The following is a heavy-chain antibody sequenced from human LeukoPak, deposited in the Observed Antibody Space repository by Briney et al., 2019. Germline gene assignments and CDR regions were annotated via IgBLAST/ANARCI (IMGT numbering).Heavy chain of an antibody. D-gene: IGHD1-26*01. V-gene: IGHV3-72*01. CDR3: SRGYSGVSVYAFDI. J-gene: IGHJ3*02. Sequence: PGGSLRLSCAASGFTFSQAWMSWVRQAPGKGLEWVGRSGNKADRYTTEYAASVTGRFTISRDDSKNSLYLQMNSLKTEDTAVYHCSRGYSGVSVYAFDIWGQGTMVTVSS. CDR2: SGNKADRYTT. CDR1: GFTFSQAW.